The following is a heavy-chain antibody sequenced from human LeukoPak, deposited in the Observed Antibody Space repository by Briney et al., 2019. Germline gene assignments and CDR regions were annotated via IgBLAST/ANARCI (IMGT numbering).Heavy chain of an antibody. Sequence: ASVKVSCTASGYTFTSYYMHWVRQAPGQGLEWMGIINPSGGSTIYAQKFQGRVTMTRDMSTSTVYMELSSLRSEDTAVYYCARVGHSSGWYSQTSYYYMDVWGKGTTVTVSS. CDR1: GYTFTSYY. J-gene: IGHJ6*03. V-gene: IGHV1-46*01. CDR2: INPSGGST. CDR3: ARVGHSSGWYSQTSYYYMDV. D-gene: IGHD6-19*01.